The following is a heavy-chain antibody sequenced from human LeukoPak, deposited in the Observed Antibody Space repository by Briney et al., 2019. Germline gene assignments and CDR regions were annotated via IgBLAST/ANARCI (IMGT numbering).Heavy chain of an antibody. CDR2: INHSGST. CDR3: ARRQSTMVRLVRTGWFDP. Sequence: PSETPSLTCAVYGGSFSGYYWSWIRQPPGKGLEWIGEINHSGSTNYNPSLKSRVTISVDTSKNQFSLKLSSVTAADTAVYYCARRQSTMVRLVRTGWFDPWGQGTLVAVSS. CDR1: GGSFSGYY. J-gene: IGHJ5*02. V-gene: IGHV4-34*01. D-gene: IGHD3-10*01.